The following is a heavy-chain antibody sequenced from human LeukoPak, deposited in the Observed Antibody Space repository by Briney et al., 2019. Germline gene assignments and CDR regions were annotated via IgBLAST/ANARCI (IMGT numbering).Heavy chain of an antibody. CDR1: GFTFSSYS. CDR2: ISSSSSYI. V-gene: IGHV3-21*01. CDR3: ARDTALVQTHFDDY. J-gene: IGHJ4*02. Sequence: PGGSLRLSCAASGFTFSSYSMNWVRQAPGKGLEWVSSISSSSSYIYYADSVKGRFTISRDNAKNSLYLQMNSLRAEDTAVYYCARDTALVQTHFDDYWGQGTLVTVSS. D-gene: IGHD6-13*01.